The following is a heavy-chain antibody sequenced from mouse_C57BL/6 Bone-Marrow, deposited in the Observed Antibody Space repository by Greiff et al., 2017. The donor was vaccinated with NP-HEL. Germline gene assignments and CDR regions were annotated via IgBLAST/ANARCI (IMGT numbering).Heavy chain of an antibody. CDR1: GYTFTSYW. Sequence: QVQLKQPGAELVKPGASVKMSCKASGYTFTSYWITWVKQRPGQGLEWIGDIYPGSGSTNYNEKFKSKATLTVDTSSSTAYMQLSSLTSEDSAVYYCARCYYAVLGEYYYAMDYWGQGTSVTVSS. CDR3: ARCYYAVLGEYYYAMDY. J-gene: IGHJ4*01. V-gene: IGHV1-55*01. CDR2: IYPGSGST. D-gene: IGHD2-1*01.